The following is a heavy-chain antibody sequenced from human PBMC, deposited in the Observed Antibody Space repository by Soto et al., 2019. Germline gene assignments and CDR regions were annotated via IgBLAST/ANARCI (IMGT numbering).Heavy chain of an antibody. CDR3: ARARYESSGYYYFDY. J-gene: IGHJ4*02. D-gene: IGHD3-22*01. CDR1: GGSISSYY. Sequence: ASETLSLTCTVSGGSISSYYRSWIRQPPGKGLEWIAYIYYSGSTNYNPSLKSRVTISVDTSKNQFSLKLKSVTAADTAVYYCARARYESSGYYYFDYWGQGTLVTVSS. V-gene: IGHV4-59*01. CDR2: IYYSGST.